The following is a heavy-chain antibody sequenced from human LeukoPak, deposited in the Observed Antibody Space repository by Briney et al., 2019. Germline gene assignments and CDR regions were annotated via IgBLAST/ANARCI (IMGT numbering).Heavy chain of an antibody. D-gene: IGHD6-13*01. V-gene: IGHV1-46*01. CDR3: ARDRDSAAGPSYNWFDP. J-gene: IGHJ5*02. CDR1: GYTFTNYY. CDR2: INPSGGST. Sequence: GASVKVSCKASGYTFTNYYMHWVRQAPGQGLEWMGIINPSGGSTSYAQKFQGKFQGRVTMTRDTSTSTVYMELSSLKSEDTAVYYCARDRDSAAGPSYNWFDPWGQGTLVTVSS.